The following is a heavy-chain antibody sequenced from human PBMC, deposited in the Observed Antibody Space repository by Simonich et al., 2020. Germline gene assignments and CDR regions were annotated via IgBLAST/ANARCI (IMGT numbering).Heavy chain of an antibody. V-gene: IGHV4-59*01. CDR3: ARGGLYFDY. J-gene: IGHJ4*02. CDR1: GGSISSYY. CDR2: IYYSGST. Sequence: QVQLQESGPGLVKPSETLSLTCTVSGGSISSYYWSWFRQPPGKGLEWIGYIYYSGSTNYNPSLKSRVTISVDTSKNQCSLKLSSVTAADTAVYYCARGGLYFDYWGQGTLVTVSS. D-gene: IGHD2-15*01.